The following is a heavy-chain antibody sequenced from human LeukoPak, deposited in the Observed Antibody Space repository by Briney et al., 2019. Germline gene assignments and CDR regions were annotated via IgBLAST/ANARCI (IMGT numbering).Heavy chain of an antibody. J-gene: IGHJ6*03. D-gene: IGHD3-22*01. Sequence: PGGSLRLSCAASGFTFSSYSMNWVRQAPGKGLEWVSSIRSSSSYIYYADSVKGRFTISRDNAKNSLYLQMNSLRAEDTAVYYCARDQPTPPDSSGLPLYYMDVWGKGTTVTVFS. CDR3: ARDQPTPPDSSGLPLYYMDV. CDR2: IRSSSSYI. CDR1: GFTFSSYS. V-gene: IGHV3-21*01.